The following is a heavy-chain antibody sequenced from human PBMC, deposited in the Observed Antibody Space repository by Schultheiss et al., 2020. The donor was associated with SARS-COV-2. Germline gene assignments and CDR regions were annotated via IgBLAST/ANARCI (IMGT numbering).Heavy chain of an antibody. D-gene: IGHD2-2*02. V-gene: IGHV4-38-2*01. CDR1: GYSISSGYY. CDR3: ARRAIVVVPAAIRRDSGWFDP. CDR2: IYHSGST. Sequence: ESLKISCAVSGYSISSGYYWGWIRQPPGKGLEWIGSIYHSGSTYYNPSLKSRVTISVDTSKNQFSLKLSSVTAADTAVYYCARRAIVVVPAAIRRDSGWFDPWGQGTLVTVSS. J-gene: IGHJ5*02.